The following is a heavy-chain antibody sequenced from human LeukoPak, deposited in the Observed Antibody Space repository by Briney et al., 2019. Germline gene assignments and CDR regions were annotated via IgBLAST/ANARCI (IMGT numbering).Heavy chain of an antibody. CDR2: IKGNGATT. D-gene: IGHD5-24*01. J-gene: IGHJ6*03. CDR1: GFTFSNYY. CDR3: ARAGEMRYMDV. V-gene: IGHV3-11*01. Sequence: GGSLRLSCEASGFTFSNYYMSWIRQAPGKGLEWVSHIKGNGATTYYADSVRGRFTISRDNAKNSLFLQMNSLRVDDTATYYCARAGEMRYMDVWGKGAAVAVS.